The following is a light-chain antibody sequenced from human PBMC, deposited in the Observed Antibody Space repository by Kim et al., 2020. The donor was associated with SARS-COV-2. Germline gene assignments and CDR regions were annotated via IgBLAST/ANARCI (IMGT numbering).Light chain of an antibody. V-gene: IGKV3-20*01. CDR1: QSVSNSY. CDR3: QQYGNSPQT. J-gene: IGKJ4*01. CDR2: GAS. Sequence: EIVLTQSPGTLSLSPGERATLSCRASQSVSNSYLAWYQQKPGQAPRLLIYGASSRATGIPDRFSGSGSGTDLILTISRLEPDDFAVYHCQQYGNSPQTFGGGTKVDIK.